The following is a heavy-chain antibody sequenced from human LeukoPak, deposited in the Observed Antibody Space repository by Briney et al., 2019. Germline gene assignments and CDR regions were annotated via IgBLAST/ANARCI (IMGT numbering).Heavy chain of an antibody. Sequence: APVKVSCKASGYTFTGHYIHWVRQAPGQGLEWMGWINANSGGTNYTQNFQGRVTMTRDTSLSTAYMVISSLRADDTAVYYCARVSTLGCSSTTCLVFDIWGKGTVVTAST. CDR3: ARVSTLGCSSTTCLVFDI. D-gene: IGHD2-2*01. CDR1: GYTFTGHY. CDR2: INANSGGT. V-gene: IGHV1-2*02. J-gene: IGHJ3*02.